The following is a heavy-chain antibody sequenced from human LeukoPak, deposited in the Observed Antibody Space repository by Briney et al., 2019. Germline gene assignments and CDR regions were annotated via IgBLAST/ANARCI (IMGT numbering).Heavy chain of an antibody. J-gene: IGHJ4*02. Sequence: GGSLRLSCAASGFTFSSYVMSWVRQAPGKGLEWVAGISGSGGSTYYAESVKGRFTISRDNSKKTLYLQMNSLRAEDTAIYYCNVNNSDWKYYFDYWGQGTLVTVSS. CDR2: ISGSGGST. CDR1: GFTFSSYV. V-gene: IGHV3-23*01. CDR3: NVNNSDWKYYFDY. D-gene: IGHD6-19*01.